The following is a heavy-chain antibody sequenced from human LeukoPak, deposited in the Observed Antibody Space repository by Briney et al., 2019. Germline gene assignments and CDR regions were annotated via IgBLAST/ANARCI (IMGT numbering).Heavy chain of an antibody. D-gene: IGHD2-2*01. CDR1: GGSFSGYY. V-gene: IGHV4-34*01. Sequence: SETLSLTCAVYGGSFSGYYWSWLRQPPGKGLEWIGEINHSGSTNYNPSLKSRVTISVDTSKNQISLKLSSVTAADTAVYYCAREGLGYCSSTSCPNWFDPWGQGTLVTVSS. CDR3: AREGLGYCSSTSCPNWFDP. CDR2: INHSGST. J-gene: IGHJ5*02.